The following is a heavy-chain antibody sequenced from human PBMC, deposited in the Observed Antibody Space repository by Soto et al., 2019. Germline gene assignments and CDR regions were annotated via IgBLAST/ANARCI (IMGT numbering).Heavy chain of an antibody. CDR1: GFTFSGYA. Sequence: LVESGGGVVQPGRSLRLSCAASGFTFSGYALHWVRQTPGKGLEWMAVISYDGTNKYYACSVEGRCTISRDHSWNTLALQTRSLRPEYPAIYSCAGAEPVVCGMTPASHSYGIDVCGQRTTVTVSS. J-gene: IGHJ6*02. V-gene: IGHV3-30-3*01. CDR3: AGAEPVVCGMTPASHSYGIDV. D-gene: IGHD1-1*01. CDR2: ISYDGTNK.